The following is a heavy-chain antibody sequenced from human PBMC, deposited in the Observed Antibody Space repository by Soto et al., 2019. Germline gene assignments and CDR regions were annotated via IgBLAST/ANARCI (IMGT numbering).Heavy chain of an antibody. CDR1: GFTFSSYG. J-gene: IGHJ6*02. Sequence: HPGGSLRLSCAASGFTFSSYGMHWVRQAPGKGLEWVAVIWYDGSNKYYADSVKGRFTISRDDSKNTLYLQMNSLRAEDTAVYYCARDRDPFDDFDWLPGLSGDYYGMGVWGQGTTVTVSS. D-gene: IGHD3-9*01. CDR2: IWYDGSNK. V-gene: IGHV3-33*01. CDR3: ARDRDPFDDFDWLPGLSGDYYGMGV.